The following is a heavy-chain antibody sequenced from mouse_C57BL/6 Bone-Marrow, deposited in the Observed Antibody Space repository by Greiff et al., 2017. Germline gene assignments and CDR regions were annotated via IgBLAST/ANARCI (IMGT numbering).Heavy chain of an antibody. V-gene: IGHV1-85*01. J-gene: IGHJ1*03. CDR3: ARLEFDGSSGDWYFDV. D-gene: IGHD1-1*01. Sequence: QVQLKESGPELVKPGASVKLSCKASGYTFTSYDINWVKQRPGQGLERIGWIYPRDGSTKYTEKFKGKATLTVDTSSSTAYMELHSLTSEDSAVYFCARLEFDGSSGDWYFDVWGTGTTVTVSS. CDR1: GYTFTSYD. CDR2: IYPRDGST.